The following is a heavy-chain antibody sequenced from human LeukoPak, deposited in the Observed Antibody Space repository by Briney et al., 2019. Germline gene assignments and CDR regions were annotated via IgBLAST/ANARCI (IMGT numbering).Heavy chain of an antibody. CDR2: IKTKTDGGTT. CDR3: TPTLGY. CDR1: GFTFSNAW. Sequence: GGSLRLSCVGSGFTFSNAWMTWVRQAPGKGLEWVGRIKTKTDGGTTDYAAPVKGRFTISRDDSRNTLYLQMNSLRTEDTAVYFCTPTLGYWGQGTLVTVSS. V-gene: IGHV3-15*01. J-gene: IGHJ4*02.